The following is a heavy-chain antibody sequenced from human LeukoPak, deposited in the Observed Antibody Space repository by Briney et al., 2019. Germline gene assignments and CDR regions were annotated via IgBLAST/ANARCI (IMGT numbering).Heavy chain of an antibody. CDR1: GYTFTSYD. V-gene: IGHV1-8*01. D-gene: IGHD5-24*01. J-gene: IGHJ4*02. Sequence: ASVKVSCQASGYTFTSYDINWVRQATGQGLEWMGWMNPNSGNTGYAQKFQGRVTMTRNTSISTAYMELSSLRSEDTAVYYCARVKRWLQLQPFDYWGQGTLVTVSS. CDR2: MNPNSGNT. CDR3: ARVKRWLQLQPFDY.